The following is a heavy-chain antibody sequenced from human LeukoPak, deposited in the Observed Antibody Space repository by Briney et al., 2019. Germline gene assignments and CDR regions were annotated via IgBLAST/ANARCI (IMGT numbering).Heavy chain of an antibody. J-gene: IGHJ4*02. D-gene: IGHD6-19*01. V-gene: IGHV3-66*01. Sequence: GSLRLSCAAAAFSLSSNYMSWVRQAPGGGLGWDSVIYTGGSTYYPDSVTGRFTISRDNSKNTQSLRLDSLGPENTAVYSCPGDFPAVAVPCDYWGQGALVTVSS. CDR1: AFSLSSNY. CDR3: PGDFPAVAVPCDY. CDR2: IYTGGST.